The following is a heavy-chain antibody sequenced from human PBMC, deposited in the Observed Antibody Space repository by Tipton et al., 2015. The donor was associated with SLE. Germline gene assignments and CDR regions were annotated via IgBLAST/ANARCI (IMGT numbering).Heavy chain of an antibody. Sequence: SLRLSCVASGFIVSSKHMSWVRQAPGQSLEWVSGISDSGGGTYFADSVKRRFTISRDNSKNTVYLQMNSLRAEETAVYYCGKDPASAVYYFDYWGQEALVAVSS. CDR2: ISDSGGGT. V-gene: IGHV3-53*05. J-gene: IGHJ4*02. D-gene: IGHD6-13*01. CDR3: GKDPASAVYYFDY. CDR1: GFIVSSKH.